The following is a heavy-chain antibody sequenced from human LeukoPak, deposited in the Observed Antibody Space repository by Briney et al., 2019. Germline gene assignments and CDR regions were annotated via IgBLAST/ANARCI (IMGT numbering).Heavy chain of an antibody. Sequence: SETLSLTCTVSGGSISSYYWSWIRQPPGKGLEWIGYIYYSGSTNYNPSLKRRVTISVDTSKNQFSLKLSSVTAADTAVYYCARTITIFGALGYFDYWGQGTLVTVSS. V-gene: IGHV4-59*12. J-gene: IGHJ4*02. CDR1: GGSISSYY. CDR3: ARTITIFGALGYFDY. CDR2: IYYSGST. D-gene: IGHD3-3*01.